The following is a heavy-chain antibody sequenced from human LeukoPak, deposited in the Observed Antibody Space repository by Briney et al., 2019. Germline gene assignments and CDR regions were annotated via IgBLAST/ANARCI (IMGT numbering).Heavy chain of an antibody. J-gene: IGHJ5*02. Sequence: ASVKVSCKASGYTFTSYGISWVRQAPGQGLEWMGWISAYNGNTNYAQKLQGRVTMTTDTSTSTAYMELRSLRSDDTAVYYCARSPAADYGDYWFDPWGQGTLVTVSS. CDR1: GYTFTSYG. D-gene: IGHD4-17*01. V-gene: IGHV1-18*01. CDR2: ISAYNGNT. CDR3: ARSPAADYGDYWFDP.